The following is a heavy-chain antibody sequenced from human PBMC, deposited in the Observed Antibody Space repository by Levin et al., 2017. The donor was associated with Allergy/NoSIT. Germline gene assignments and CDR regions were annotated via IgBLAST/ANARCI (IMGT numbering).Heavy chain of an antibody. D-gene: IGHD1-20*01. J-gene: IGHJ6*03. Sequence: SQTLSLTCTVSGGSIRDYYWSWIRQPPGKGLEWIGFIHYSGSTNYSPSLKSRVTMSMDTSNNQFSLKLTSVTAADTAVYFCAKLTGAPLPKYSSDYYYMDVWGKGATVTVS. CDR3: AKLTGAPLPKYSSDYYYMDV. V-gene: IGHV4-59*01. CDR1: GGSIRDYY. CDR2: IHYSGST.